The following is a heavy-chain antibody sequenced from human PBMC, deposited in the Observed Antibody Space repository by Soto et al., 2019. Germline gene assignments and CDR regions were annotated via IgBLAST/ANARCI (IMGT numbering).Heavy chain of an antibody. CDR1: GYTFTSYA. J-gene: IGHJ4*02. CDR3: ARVGTLGRGYSYGYSIDY. V-gene: IGHV1-3*01. D-gene: IGHD5-18*01. Sequence: GASVKVSCKASGYTFTSYAMHWVRQAPGQRLEWMGWINAGNGNTKYSQKFQGRVTITRDTSASTAYMELSSLRSEDTAVYYCARVGTLGRGYSYGYSIDYWGQGTLVTVS. CDR2: INAGNGNT.